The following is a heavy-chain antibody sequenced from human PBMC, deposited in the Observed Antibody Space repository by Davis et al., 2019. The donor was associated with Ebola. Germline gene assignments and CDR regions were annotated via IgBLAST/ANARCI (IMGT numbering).Heavy chain of an antibody. D-gene: IGHD3-16*01. V-gene: IGHV6-1*01. CDR3: VRGWGRSGLDV. J-gene: IGHJ6*02. Sequence: PSETLSLTCAVSGDSVSRKGAAWNWIRQSSSRGLEWLGRTYYNSKWYHDYAVSVKSRIIINPDTSKNQISLQLNSVTPKDTAVYYCVRGWGRSGLDVWGQGTTVTVSS. CDR1: GDSVSRKGAA. CDR2: TYYNSKWYH.